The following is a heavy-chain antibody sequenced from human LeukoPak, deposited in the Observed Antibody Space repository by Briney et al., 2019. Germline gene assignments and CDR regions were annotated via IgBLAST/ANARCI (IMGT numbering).Heavy chain of an antibody. J-gene: IGHJ5*02. V-gene: IGHV4-34*01. CDR2: INHSGST. Sequence: SETLSLTCAVYGGSFSGYYWSWIRQPPGKGLEWIGEINHSGSTNYNPSLKSRVTISVDTSKNQFSLKLSSVTAADTAVYYCARQGFRRFDPWGQGTLVTVSS. D-gene: IGHD3-3*01. CDR1: GGSFSGYY. CDR3: ARQGFRRFDP.